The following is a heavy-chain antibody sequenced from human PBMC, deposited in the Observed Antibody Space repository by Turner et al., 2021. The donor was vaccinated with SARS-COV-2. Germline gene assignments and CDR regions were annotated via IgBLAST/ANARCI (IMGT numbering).Heavy chain of an antibody. V-gene: IGHV4-59*08. Sequence: QVKLQESGPGLVRPSETLSLTCTVSGGSISSTSWSWIRQSPGRGLEWSGYFYKIGSIDYNPTLRSRVTISVDTSKNQLTLNLISMTAADTAVYYCARHQGSTSGYDHGMNVWGQGTAVIVSS. J-gene: IGHJ6*02. CDR2: FYKIGSI. CDR3: ARHQGSTSGYDHGMNV. D-gene: IGHD1-1*01. CDR1: GGSISSTS.